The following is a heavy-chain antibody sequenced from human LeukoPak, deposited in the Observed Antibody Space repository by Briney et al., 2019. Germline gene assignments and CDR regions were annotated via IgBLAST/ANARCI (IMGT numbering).Heavy chain of an antibody. J-gene: IGHJ3*02. D-gene: IGHD3-22*01. CDR3: SRDKYYECSGHYNDAFHM. V-gene: IGHV4-4*07. Sequence: PSQSLSPTCTLATGSIRSNYCGWIRQPAGKGIEWIGRIHASGRTNFNPTLKNRVTLSVATSTNQFYLRVTSWTLAVTAVHYCSRDKYYECSGHYNDAFHMGGEGTMLTVP. CDR1: TGSIRSNY. CDR2: IHASGRT.